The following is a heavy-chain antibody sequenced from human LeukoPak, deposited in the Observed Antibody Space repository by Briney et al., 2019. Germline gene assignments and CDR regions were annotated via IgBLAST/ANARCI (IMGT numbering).Heavy chain of an antibody. J-gene: IGHJ4*02. Sequence: SETLSLTCAVYGGSFSGYYWSWIRQPPGKGLEWIGEINHSGSTNYNPSLKSRVTISVDTSKNQFSLKLSSVTAADTAVYYCARGRNVLRYFDWLLSHRFDYWGQGTLVTVSS. CDR2: INHSGST. CDR1: GGSFSGYY. CDR3: ARGRNVLRYFDWLLSHRFDY. D-gene: IGHD3-9*01. V-gene: IGHV4-34*01.